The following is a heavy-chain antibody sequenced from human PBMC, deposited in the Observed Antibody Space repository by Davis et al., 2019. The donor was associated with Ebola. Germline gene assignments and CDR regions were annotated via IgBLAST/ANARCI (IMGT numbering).Heavy chain of an antibody. CDR3: ARESDSGSYYPS. CDR2: VYHSGST. D-gene: IGHD3-10*01. J-gene: IGHJ4*02. CDR1: GGSISSGGYS. Sequence: LRLSCAVSGGSISSGGYSWSWIRQPPGKGLEYIGYVYHSGSTSYNPSLKSRVTISLDRSKNQFSLNLRSVTAADTAVYYCARESDSGSYYPSWGQGTLVTVSS. V-gene: IGHV4-30-2*01.